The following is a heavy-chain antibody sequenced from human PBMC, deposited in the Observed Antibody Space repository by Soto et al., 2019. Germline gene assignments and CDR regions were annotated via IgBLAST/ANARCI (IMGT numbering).Heavy chain of an antibody. CDR1: GGSISSSSYY. J-gene: IGHJ4*02. CDR2: IYYSGST. CDR3: ARRGELLWFGEPLVAFDY. D-gene: IGHD3-10*01. V-gene: IGHV4-39*01. Sequence: QLQLQESGPGLVKPSETLSLTCTVSGGSISSSSYYWGWIRQPPGKGLEWIGSIYYSGSTYYNPSLKSRVTISVDTSKNQFSLKLSSVTAADTAVYYCARRGELLWFGEPLVAFDYWGQGTLVTVSS.